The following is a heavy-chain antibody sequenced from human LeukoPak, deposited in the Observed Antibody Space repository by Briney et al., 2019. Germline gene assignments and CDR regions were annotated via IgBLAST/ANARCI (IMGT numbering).Heavy chain of an antibody. D-gene: IGHD5-12*01. CDR3: ASGYSGYDPLRFDP. Sequence: GGSLRLSCAASGFTFSSYGMHWVRQAPGKGLEWVAVISYDGSNKYYADSVKGRFTISRDNSKNTLYLQMNSLRAEDTAVYYCASGYSGYDPLRFDPWGQGTLVTVSS. V-gene: IGHV3-30*03. CDR1: GFTFSSYG. J-gene: IGHJ5*02. CDR2: ISYDGSNK.